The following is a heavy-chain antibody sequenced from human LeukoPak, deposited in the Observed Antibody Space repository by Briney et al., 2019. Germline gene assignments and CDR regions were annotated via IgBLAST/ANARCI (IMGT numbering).Heavy chain of an antibody. V-gene: IGHV5-51*01. CDR2: IYPGDLRV. D-gene: IGHD6-13*01. Sequence: GESLKISCQGFGYSFTSYWIGWVRQMPGKGMEWMGVIYPGDLRVRYNPSFQGQVIISVDKSINTAYLQWVSLRASDSAMYYCACRDLTSTWSFPWGQGTLVTVSS. CDR3: ACRDLTSTWSFP. J-gene: IGHJ5*02. CDR1: GYSFTSYW.